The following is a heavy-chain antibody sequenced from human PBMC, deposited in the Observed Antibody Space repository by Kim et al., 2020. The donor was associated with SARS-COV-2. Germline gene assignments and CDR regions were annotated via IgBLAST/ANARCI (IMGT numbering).Heavy chain of an antibody. V-gene: IGHV1-2*02. Sequence: QKLQGRVTMTRDTSISTAYMELSRLRSDDTAVYYCARVASSGWYPWYFDLWGRGTLVTVSS. J-gene: IGHJ2*01. CDR3: ARVASSGWYPWYFDL. D-gene: IGHD6-19*01.